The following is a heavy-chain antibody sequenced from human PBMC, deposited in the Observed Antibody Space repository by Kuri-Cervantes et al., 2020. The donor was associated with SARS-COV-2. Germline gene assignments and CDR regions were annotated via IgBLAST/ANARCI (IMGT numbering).Heavy chain of an antibody. Sequence: GESLKISCVVSGFTFSNYAMNWVRQAPGKGLEWVSSISDTGNSAYHAGSVQGRFTISRDNSRNIVYLQMNSLRPEDTALYYCTREAYDYNMGFDSWGQGTLVTVSS. CDR2: ISDTGNSA. V-gene: IGHV3-23*01. CDR1: GFTFSNYA. CDR3: TREAYDYNMGFDS. J-gene: IGHJ4*02. D-gene: IGHD4-11*01.